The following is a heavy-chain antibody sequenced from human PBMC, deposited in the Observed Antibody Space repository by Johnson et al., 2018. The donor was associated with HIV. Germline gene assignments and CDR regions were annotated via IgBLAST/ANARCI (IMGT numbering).Heavy chain of an antibody. V-gene: IGHV3-15*01. CDR1: GFTFSNAW. J-gene: IGHJ3*02. CDR3: AKALRIFGSGVKEAFDI. Sequence: VQLVESGGGLVKPGGSLRLSCAASGFTFSNAWMSWVRQAPGKGLEWVGRIKSKTDGGTTDYAAPVKGRFTISRDNAKNSLYLQMNSLRAEDTAVYYCAKALRIFGSGVKEAFDIWGQGTKVTVSS. D-gene: IGHD3-10*01. CDR2: IKSKTDGGTT.